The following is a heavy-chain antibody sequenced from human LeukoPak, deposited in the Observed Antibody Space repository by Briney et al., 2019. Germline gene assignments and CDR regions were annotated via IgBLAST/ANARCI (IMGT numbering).Heavy chain of an antibody. CDR3: ARNGEQWLVDAFDI. D-gene: IGHD6-19*01. V-gene: IGHV3-20*04. CDR2: INWNGGST. CDR1: GFTFDDYG. Sequence: GGSLRLSCAASGFTFDDYGMSWVRQAPGKGLEWVSGINWNGGSTGYADSVKGRFTISRDNAKNSLYLQMNSLRAEDTALYYCARNGEQWLVDAFDIWGQGTMVTVSS. J-gene: IGHJ3*02.